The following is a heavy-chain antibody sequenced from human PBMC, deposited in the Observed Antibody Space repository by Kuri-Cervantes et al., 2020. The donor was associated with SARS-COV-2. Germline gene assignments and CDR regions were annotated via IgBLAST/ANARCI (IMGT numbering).Heavy chain of an antibody. CDR3: ARGVRLLWFGVSHNWFDP. Sequence: SQTLSLTCAVYGGSFSGYYWSWIRQPPGKGLEWIGEINHSRSTNYNPSLKSRVTISVDTSKNQFSLQLSSVTAADTAVYYCARGVRLLWFGVSHNWFDPWGQGTLVTVSS. D-gene: IGHD3-10*01. CDR1: GGSFSGYY. CDR2: INHSRST. J-gene: IGHJ5*02. V-gene: IGHV4-34*01.